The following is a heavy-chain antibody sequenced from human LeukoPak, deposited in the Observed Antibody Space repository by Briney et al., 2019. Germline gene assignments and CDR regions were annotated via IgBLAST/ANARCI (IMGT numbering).Heavy chain of an antibody. J-gene: IGHJ4*02. CDR3: ARSLRSSGCYFARPPHHPFDY. CDR2: IKQDGSEK. V-gene: IGHV3-7*01. Sequence: GGSLRLSCAASGFTFSSYWMSWVRQAPGKGLEWVANIKQDGSEKYYVDSVKGRFTISRDNAKNSLYLQMNSLRAEDTAVYYSARSLRSSGCYFARPPHHPFDYWGQGTLHTVSS. CDR1: GFTFSSYW. D-gene: IGHD3-22*01.